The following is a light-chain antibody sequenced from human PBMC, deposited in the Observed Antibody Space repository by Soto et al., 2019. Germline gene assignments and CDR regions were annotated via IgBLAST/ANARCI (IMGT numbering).Light chain of an antibody. V-gene: IGLV2-14*01. J-gene: IGLJ1*01. CDR1: SSDVGGYNY. Sequence: QSALTQPASVSGSPGQSITISCTGTSSDVGGYNYVSWYQQHPGKAPKLMIYDVSNRPSGASNRFSVAKSSDTATLTISGLQAVDDADYYCSSYSSSSAPLDVFGSGTKLTVL. CDR2: DVS. CDR3: SSYSSSSAPLDV.